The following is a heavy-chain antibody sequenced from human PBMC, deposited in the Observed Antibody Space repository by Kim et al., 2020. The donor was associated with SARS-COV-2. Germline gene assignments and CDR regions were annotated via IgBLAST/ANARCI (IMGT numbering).Heavy chain of an antibody. CDR2: INHSGST. D-gene: IGHD6-19*01. CDR1: GYY. Sequence: GYYWSWIRQPPGKGLEWIGEINHSGSTNYNPSLKSRVTISVDTSKNQFSLKLSSVTAADTAVYYCARGEYSSGWYGAKYYFDYWGQGTLVTVSS. J-gene: IGHJ4*02. V-gene: IGHV4-34*01. CDR3: ARGEYSSGWYGAKYYFDY.